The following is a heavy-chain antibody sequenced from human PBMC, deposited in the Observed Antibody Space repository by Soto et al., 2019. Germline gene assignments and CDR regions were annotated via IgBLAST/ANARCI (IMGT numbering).Heavy chain of an antibody. V-gene: IGHV3-30*18. Sequence: PGGSLRLSCTASGFTFSSYGMHWVRQAPGKGLEWVAVISYDGSNKYYADSVKGRFTISRDNSKNTLYLQMNSLRAEDTAVYYCAKPLSRGYYYYYGMDVWGQGTTVTVSS. D-gene: IGHD3-10*01. CDR2: ISYDGSNK. J-gene: IGHJ6*02. CDR3: AKPLSRGYYYYYGMDV. CDR1: GFTFSSYG.